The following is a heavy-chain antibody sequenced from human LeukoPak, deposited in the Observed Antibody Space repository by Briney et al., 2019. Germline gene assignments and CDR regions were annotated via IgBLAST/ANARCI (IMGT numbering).Heavy chain of an antibody. D-gene: IGHD1-26*01. J-gene: IGHJ3*02. V-gene: IGHV3-21*01. Sequence: GGSLRLSCAASGFTFSSYSMNWVRQAPGKGPEWVSSISSSSSYIYYADSVKGRFTISRDNAKNSLYLQMNSLRAEDTAVYYCAGGRQDSGSPLDAFDIWGQGTMVTVSS. CDR2: ISSSSSYI. CDR3: AGGRQDSGSPLDAFDI. CDR1: GFTFSSYS.